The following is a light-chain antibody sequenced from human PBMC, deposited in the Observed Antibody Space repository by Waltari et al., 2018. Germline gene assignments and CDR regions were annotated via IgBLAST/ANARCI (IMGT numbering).Light chain of an antibody. Sequence: SYELTQPPSVSVSPGQTARITCTGDAFPNQYAYWYQQNPGQAPVVVIYKDSERTSGVHERFSCCSSGKTVTLAISGVQAEDEADYCCQSTDSSGTSVVFGGGTKLTVL. V-gene: IGLV3-25*03. CDR1: AFPNQY. CDR3: QSTDSSGTSVV. CDR2: KDS. J-gene: IGLJ2*01.